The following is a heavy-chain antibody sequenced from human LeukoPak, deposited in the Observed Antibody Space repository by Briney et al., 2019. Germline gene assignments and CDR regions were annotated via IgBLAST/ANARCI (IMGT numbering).Heavy chain of an antibody. Sequence: GGSLRLSCAVSGFTVSSDYMSWVRQAPGKGLEWVSVMYSGGSTYYADSVKGRFTISRDNSKNTLYLQMNSLRAEDTAVYYCAKDKASMFTRFDYWGQGTLVTVSS. CDR1: GFTVSSDY. CDR3: AKDKASMFTRFDY. J-gene: IGHJ4*02. D-gene: IGHD5-18*01. CDR2: MYSGGST. V-gene: IGHV3-66*01.